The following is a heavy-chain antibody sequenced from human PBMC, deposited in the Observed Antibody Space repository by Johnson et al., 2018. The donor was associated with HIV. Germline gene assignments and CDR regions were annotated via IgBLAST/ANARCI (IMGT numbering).Heavy chain of an antibody. CDR3: ANIGPVPNPSKEAGAAPDAFDI. Sequence: QVQLVESGGGVVQPGGSLRLSCAASGFTFSSSGMYWVGQAPGKGLAWVAFIRYAGSNKYYATSVKGRFTISRNHSKNTLYLQMNSLRAEDTAVYYCANIGPVPNPSKEAGAAPDAFDIWGQGTMVTVSS. J-gene: IGHJ3*02. V-gene: IGHV3-30*02. CDR1: GFTFSSSG. D-gene: IGHD1-14*01. CDR2: IRYAGSNK.